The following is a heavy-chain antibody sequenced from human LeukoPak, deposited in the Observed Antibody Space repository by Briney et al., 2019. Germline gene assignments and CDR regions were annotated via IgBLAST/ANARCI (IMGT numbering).Heavy chain of an antibody. D-gene: IGHD2-15*01. CDR3: TKESATGSRYSFDY. CDR1: GFTFSSHG. J-gene: IGHJ4*02. CDR2: VSSDGGTT. Sequence: GTSLRLSCAASGFTFSSHGIHWVRQAPGKVLEWVAVVSSDGGTTYYADSVKGRFTISRDNSKNTLYLQMNSLRGEDTAIYYCTKESATGSRYSFDYWGQGTLVTVSS. V-gene: IGHV3-30*18.